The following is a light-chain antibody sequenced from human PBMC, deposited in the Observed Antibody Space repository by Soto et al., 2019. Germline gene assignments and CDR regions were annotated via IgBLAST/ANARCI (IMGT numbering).Light chain of an antibody. V-gene: IGLV8-61*01. CDR3: VLYIGSSWV. CDR1: SGSVSTSYF. CDR2: STN. Sequence: QTVVTQEPSFSVSPGGTVTLTCALSSGSVSTSYFPSWYQQTPGQAPRTLIYSTNTRSSGVPDRSSGSILGNKAALTITGAQADDESDYYCVLYIGSSWVFGGGTKLTVL. J-gene: IGLJ3*02.